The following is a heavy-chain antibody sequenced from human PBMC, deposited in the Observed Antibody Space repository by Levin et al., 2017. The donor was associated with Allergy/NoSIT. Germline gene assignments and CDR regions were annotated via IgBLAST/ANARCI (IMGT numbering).Heavy chain of an antibody. J-gene: IGHJ4*02. Sequence: KISCKPSGDTFDSYGISWVRQAPGQGLEWMGGIIPTFGTANYAQKLQGRITITADESSNTVYLELSSLRSEDTAVYYCARSIPFDWLSTGGYDFDYWGRGTLVSVSS. CDR3: ARSIPFDWLSTGGYDFDY. CDR1: GDTFDSYG. V-gene: IGHV1-69*01. D-gene: IGHD3-9*01. CDR2: IIPTFGTA.